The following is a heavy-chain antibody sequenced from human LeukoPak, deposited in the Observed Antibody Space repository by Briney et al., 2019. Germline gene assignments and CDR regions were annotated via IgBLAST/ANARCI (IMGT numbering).Heavy chain of an antibody. Sequence: ASVKVSCKASGYTFTSYYMHWVRQAPGQGLEWMGIINPSGGSTSYAQKFQGRVTMTRDTSTSTVYMELSSLRSEDTAVYYCARAGIITYYYYYYYMDVWGKGTTVTISS. D-gene: IGHD6-13*01. CDR2: INPSGGST. CDR1: GYTFTSYY. CDR3: ARAGIITYYYYYYYMDV. J-gene: IGHJ6*03. V-gene: IGHV1-46*01.